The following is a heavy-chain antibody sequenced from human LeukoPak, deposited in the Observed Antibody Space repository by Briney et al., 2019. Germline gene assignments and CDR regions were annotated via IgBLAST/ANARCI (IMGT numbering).Heavy chain of an antibody. CDR1: GFTVSSNY. J-gene: IGHJ6*02. Sequence: PGGSLRLSCAASGFTVSSNYMSWVRQAPGKGLEWVSYITDSGNTIHYADSVKGRFTISRDNAKNSLYLQMNSLRAEDTAVYYCARSIGLTGGGVDVWGQGTTVTVSS. V-gene: IGHV3-11*01. CDR2: ITDSGNTI. CDR3: ARSIGLTGGGVDV. D-gene: IGHD3-9*01.